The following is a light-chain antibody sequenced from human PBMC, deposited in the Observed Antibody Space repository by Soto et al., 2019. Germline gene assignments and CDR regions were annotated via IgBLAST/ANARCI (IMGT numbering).Light chain of an antibody. CDR3: QQYSIYWNT. Sequence: DIQMTQSPSSLSASVGDRVTITCRASQSINNYLNWFQQKSGRGPTLLIYAASTLESGVPSRFTGRGSGTDFTLTIDHLQPDDFATYYCQQYSIYWNTFGQGTKLEIK. J-gene: IGKJ2*01. V-gene: IGKV1-39*01. CDR1: QSINNY. CDR2: AAS.